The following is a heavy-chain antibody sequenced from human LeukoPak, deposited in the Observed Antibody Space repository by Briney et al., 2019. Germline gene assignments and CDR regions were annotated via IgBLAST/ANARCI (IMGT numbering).Heavy chain of an antibody. D-gene: IGHD2-2*01. CDR1: GFTFSSYG. J-gene: IGHJ4*02. CDR3: AKDALGCCSSTSCYGCLDY. Sequence: PGGSLRLSCAASGFTFSSYGMHWVRQAPGKGLEWVAFIRYDGSNKYYTDSVKGRFTISRDNSKNTLYLQMNSLRAEDTAVYYCAKDALGCCSSTSCYGCLDYWGQGTLVTVSS. CDR2: IRYDGSNK. V-gene: IGHV3-30*02.